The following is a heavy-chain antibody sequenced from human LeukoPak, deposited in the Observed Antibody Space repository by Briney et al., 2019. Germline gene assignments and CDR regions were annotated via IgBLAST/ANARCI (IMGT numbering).Heavy chain of an antibody. CDR1: GGSISSYY. Sequence: PSESLCLTCTVSGGSISSYYWSWIRQPPGEGLGWIGEISYLGSTNYNPSLQSRVTISVDTSKNHFSLKRSSVSAADTAMYYCARGDSRWLHLLGYWGQGTLVTVSS. CDR3: ARGDSRWLHLLGY. CDR2: ISYLGST. V-gene: IGHV4-59*13. D-gene: IGHD5-24*01. J-gene: IGHJ4*02.